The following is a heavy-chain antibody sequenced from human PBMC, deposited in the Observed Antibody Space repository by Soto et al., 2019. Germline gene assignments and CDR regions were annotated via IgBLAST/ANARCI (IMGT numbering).Heavy chain of an antibody. V-gene: IGHV1-2*04. CDR3: ARGSGEYSHFDY. D-gene: IGHD2-15*01. CDR1: GDTFTGYH. J-gene: IGHJ4*02. CDR2: INPNSGGT. Sequence: GASLKVCCKASGDTFTGYHMHWARQAPGQGLEWMGWINPNSGGTNYAQKFQGWVTMTRDTSISTAYMELSRLRSDDTAVYYCARGSGEYSHFDYWGQGTLVTSPQ.